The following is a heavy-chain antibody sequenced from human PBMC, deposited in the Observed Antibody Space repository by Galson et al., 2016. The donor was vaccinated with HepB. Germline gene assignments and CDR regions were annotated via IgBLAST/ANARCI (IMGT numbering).Heavy chain of an antibody. J-gene: IGHJ5*02. Sequence: SLRLSCATFGFTFSDYPMYWIRQAPGEGLEWVAQISHDAVHTSYADSLKGRFTISRDNSKNTVYLQLNSLRDEDTAVYYCARKLYYYDSTDFAWFDPWDQGTLVTVSS. CDR1: GFTFSDYP. CDR2: ISHDAVHT. V-gene: IGHV3-30-3*01. D-gene: IGHD3-22*01. CDR3: ARKLYYYDSTDFAWFDP.